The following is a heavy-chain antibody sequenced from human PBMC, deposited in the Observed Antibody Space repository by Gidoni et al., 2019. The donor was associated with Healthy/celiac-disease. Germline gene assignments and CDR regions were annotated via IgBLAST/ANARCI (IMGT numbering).Heavy chain of an antibody. D-gene: IGHD4-17*01. V-gene: IGHV5-51*01. CDR3: ARSPFDYGDYWGYFDY. Sequence: EVQLVQSGAEVKKPGESLKLYCKVSGYSFTRYWIGWVRQLPGKGLEWMGIIYPGDSDTRYSPSFQGQDTISADKSISTAYLQWSSLKASDTAMYYCARSPFDYGDYWGYFDYWGQGTLVTV. CDR1: GYSFTRYW. J-gene: IGHJ4*02. CDR2: IYPGDSDT.